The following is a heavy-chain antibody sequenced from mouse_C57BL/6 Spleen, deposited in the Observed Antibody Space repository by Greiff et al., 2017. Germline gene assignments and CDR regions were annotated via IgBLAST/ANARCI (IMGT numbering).Heavy chain of an antibody. CDR2: ISYSGST. D-gene: IGHD1-1*01. CDR1: GYSITSGYD. V-gene: IGHV3-1*01. J-gene: IGHJ2*01. Sequence: VQLKESGPGMVKPSQSLSLTCTVTGYSITSGYDWHWIRHFPGNKLEWMGYISYSGSTNYNPSLKSRISITHDTSKNHFFLKLNSVTTEDTATYYCARSYYGSSYFDYWGQGTPLTVSS. CDR3: ARSYYGSSYFDY.